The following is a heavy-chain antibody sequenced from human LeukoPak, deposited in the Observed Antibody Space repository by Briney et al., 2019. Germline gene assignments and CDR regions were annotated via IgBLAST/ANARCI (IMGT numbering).Heavy chain of an antibody. CDR3: ASGSGAFDY. J-gene: IGHJ4*02. Sequence: SETLSLTCAVYGGSFSGYYWSWIRQPPGKGLEWIGEINHSGSTNYNPSLKSRVTISVGTSKNQFSLKLSSVTAADTAVYYCASGSGAFDYWGQGTLVTVSS. D-gene: IGHD7-27*01. V-gene: IGHV4-34*01. CDR1: GGSFSGYY. CDR2: INHSGST.